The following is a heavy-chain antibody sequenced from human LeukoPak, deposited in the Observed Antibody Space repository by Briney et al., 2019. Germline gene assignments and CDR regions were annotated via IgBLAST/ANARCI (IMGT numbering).Heavy chain of an antibody. J-gene: IGHJ4*02. CDR3: ARHGSFEMATISFDY. CDR1: GGSISSSSNY. D-gene: IGHD5-24*01. Sequence: KPSETLSLTCSVSGGSISSSSNYWGWIRQPPGKGLEWIGSIYYSGSTYYNPSLKSRVTISVDTSKNQFSLKLSSVTAADTAVYYCARHGSFEMATISFDYWGQGTLVTVSS. CDR2: IYYSGST. V-gene: IGHV4-39*01.